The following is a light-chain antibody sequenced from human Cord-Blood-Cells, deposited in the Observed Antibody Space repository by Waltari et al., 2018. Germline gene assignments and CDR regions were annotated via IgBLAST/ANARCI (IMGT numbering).Light chain of an antibody. J-gene: IGLJ3*02. V-gene: IGLV2-23*01. CDR2: EGS. Sequence: ALDQPASVSGSPGPADTLPWTGTSRDGWSYKLVSWYQQHPGKAPKLMIYEGSKRPSGVSNRFSGSKSGNTASLTISGLQAEDEADYYCCSYAGSSTWVFGGGTKLTVL. CDR1: SRDGWSYKL. CDR3: CSYAGSSTWV.